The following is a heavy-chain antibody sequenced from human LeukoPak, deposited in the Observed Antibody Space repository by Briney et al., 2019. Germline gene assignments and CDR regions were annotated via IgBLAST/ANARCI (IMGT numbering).Heavy chain of an antibody. CDR1: GFTFSSYW. CDR3: ARVSSAMVTSDY. D-gene: IGHD5-18*01. Sequence: GGSLRLSCAASGFTFSSYWMHWVRHTPEKGLVWVSRISIDGSSTTYADSVRGRFTISRDNAKNTLYLQMNGLRAEDTAVYYCARVSSAMVTSDYWGQGILVTVSS. J-gene: IGHJ4*02. V-gene: IGHV3-74*01. CDR2: ISIDGSST.